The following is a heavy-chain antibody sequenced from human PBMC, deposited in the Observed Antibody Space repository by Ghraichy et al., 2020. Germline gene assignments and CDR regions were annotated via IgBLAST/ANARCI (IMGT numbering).Heavy chain of an antibody. CDR2: ISSDGRRT. CDR3: ARFRGYYDY. J-gene: IGHJ4*02. D-gene: IGHD3-22*01. CDR1: GFSFKSFA. Sequence: GGSLRLSCAASGFSFKSFALHWVRQAPGKGPEYVSAISSDGRRTFYANSVKGRFTISKDISKNTLYLQMGSLRPEDMATYFCARFRGYYDYWGQGTLATVSS. V-gene: IGHV3-64*01.